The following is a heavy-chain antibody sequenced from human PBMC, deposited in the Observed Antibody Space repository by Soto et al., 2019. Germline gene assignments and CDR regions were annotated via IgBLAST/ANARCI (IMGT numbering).Heavy chain of an antibody. CDR2: MNPNSGNT. CDR1: GGTFSSYA. CDR3: ASRSYYGSGSYRYYYYYMDV. D-gene: IGHD3-10*01. J-gene: IGHJ6*03. V-gene: IGHV1-8*02. Sequence: EASVKVSCKASGGTFSSYAISWVRQATGQGLEWMGWMNPNSGNTGYAQKFQGRVTMTRNTSISTAYMELSSLRSEDTAVYYCASRSYYGSGSYRYYYYYMDVWGKGTTVTVSS.